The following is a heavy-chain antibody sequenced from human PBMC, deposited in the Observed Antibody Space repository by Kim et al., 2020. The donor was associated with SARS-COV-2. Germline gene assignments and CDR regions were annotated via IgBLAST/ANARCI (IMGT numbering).Heavy chain of an antibody. D-gene: IGHD3-10*01. CDR3: ARHNYYGSGSHWYFDL. J-gene: IGHJ2*01. V-gene: IGHV1-18*01. Sequence: KLQGRVTVTTDTSTSTAYMELRSLRSDDTAVYYCARHNYYGSGSHWYFDLWGRGTLVTVSS.